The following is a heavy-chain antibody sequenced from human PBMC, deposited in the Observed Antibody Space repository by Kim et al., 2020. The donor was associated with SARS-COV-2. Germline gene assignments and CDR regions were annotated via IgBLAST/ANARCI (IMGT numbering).Heavy chain of an antibody. Sequence: PSFKGRVTISVDTSMKQFSLKLSSVTAADTAVYYCARGGYTASWYAGIFDYWGQGTPVTVSS. J-gene: IGHJ4*02. V-gene: IGHV4-59*09. CDR3: ARGGYTASWYAGIFDY. D-gene: IGHD6-13*01.